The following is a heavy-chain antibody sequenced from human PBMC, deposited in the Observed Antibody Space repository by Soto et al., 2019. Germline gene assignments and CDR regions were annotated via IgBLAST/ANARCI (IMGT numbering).Heavy chain of an antibody. CDR2: IYYSGST. V-gene: IGHV4-31*03. J-gene: IGHJ4*02. D-gene: IGHD3-10*01. CDR3: ARERYYYGSGSYRWFDY. CDR1: GGSITSGGYY. Sequence: PSETLSLTCTVSGGSITSGGYYWSWIRQHPGKGLEWIGYIYYSGSTYYNPSLKSRVTISVDTSKNQFSLKLSSVTAADTAVYYCARERYYYGSGSYRWFDYWGQGTLVTVSS.